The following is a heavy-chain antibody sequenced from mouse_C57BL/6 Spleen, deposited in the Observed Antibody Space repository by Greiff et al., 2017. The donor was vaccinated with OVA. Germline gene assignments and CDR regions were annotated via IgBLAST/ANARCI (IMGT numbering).Heavy chain of an antibody. Sequence: EVKLMESGGGLVKPGGSLKLSCAASGFTFSSYTMSWVRQTPEKRLEWVATISGGGGNTYYPDSVKGRFTISRDNAKNTLYLQMSSLRSEDTALYYCARQRDYYGSSYVDYWGQGTTLTVSS. CDR2: ISGGGGNT. D-gene: IGHD1-1*01. CDR3: ARQRDYYGSSYVDY. V-gene: IGHV5-9*01. CDR1: GFTFSSYT. J-gene: IGHJ2*01.